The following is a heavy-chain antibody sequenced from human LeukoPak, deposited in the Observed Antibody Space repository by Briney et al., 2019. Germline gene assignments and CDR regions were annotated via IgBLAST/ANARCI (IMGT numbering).Heavy chain of an antibody. J-gene: IGHJ4*02. CDR1: RXSIRNYY. Sequence: SETLSLTCTVSRXSIRNYYWSWIRQSPGKGLEWIGYIYYSGSTNYNPSLKSRVSISVDTSKNQLSLKLTSVTPADTAVYYCARETVIASSYDYWGQGILVTVSS. CDR3: ARETVIASSYDY. CDR2: IYYSGST. D-gene: IGHD4-17*01. V-gene: IGHV4-59*01.